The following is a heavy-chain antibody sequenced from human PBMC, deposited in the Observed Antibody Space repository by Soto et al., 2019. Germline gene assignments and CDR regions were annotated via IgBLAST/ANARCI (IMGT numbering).Heavy chain of an antibody. CDR3: ARDPGGVSGYYGMDV. V-gene: IGHV1-69*01. Sequence: QVQLVQSGAEVKKPGSSVKFSCKASGGTFSSYAISWVRQAPGQGLEWMGGIIPIFGTANYAQKFQGRVTITADEATSTAIMELSSLRTEATAVYYCARDPGGVSGYYGMDVWGQGTTVTVSS. J-gene: IGHJ6*02. CDR1: GGTFSSYA. D-gene: IGHD2-8*02. CDR2: IIPIFGTA.